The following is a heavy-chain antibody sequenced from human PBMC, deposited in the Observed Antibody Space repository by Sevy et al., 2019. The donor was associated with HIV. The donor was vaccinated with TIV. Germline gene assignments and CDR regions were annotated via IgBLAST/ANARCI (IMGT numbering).Heavy chain of an antibody. Sequence: SETLSLTCTVSGGSISSYYWSWIRQPPGKGLEWIGNIYYSGSTNYNPSLRSRVTISVVTSKNQFSLKLSSVTAADTAVYYCARDRGYSGYDYDYWGQGTLVTVSS. CDR1: GGSISSYY. D-gene: IGHD5-12*01. CDR2: IYYSGST. CDR3: ARDRGYSGYDYDY. J-gene: IGHJ4*02. V-gene: IGHV4-59*01.